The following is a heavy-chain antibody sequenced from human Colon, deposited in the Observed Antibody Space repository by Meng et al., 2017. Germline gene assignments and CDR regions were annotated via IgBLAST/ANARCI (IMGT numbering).Heavy chain of an antibody. CDR3: AREDGSIGFTPAGQ. Sequence: QVPRHESGPGLVKPSGTLSLTCAFSGGSISSTNWWSWIRQPPGKGLEWIGEISQSGSSNYNPSLKSRVTMSLDKSKNHFFLNLSSVSAADTAVYYCAREDGSIGFTPAGQWGQGTLVTVSS. J-gene: IGHJ1*01. CDR2: ISQSGSS. V-gene: IGHV4-4*02. CDR1: GGSISSTNW. D-gene: IGHD1-26*01.